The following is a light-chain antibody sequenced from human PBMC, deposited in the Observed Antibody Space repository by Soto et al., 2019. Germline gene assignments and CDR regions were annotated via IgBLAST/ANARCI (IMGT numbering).Light chain of an antibody. J-gene: IGKJ1*01. Sequence: DIQMTQSPSSLSASVGDRVTITRRTSQSISSYLNGYQQKPGKAPQLLVYAASSLQSGVPSRFSGSVSGTDFTLTISRLQPEEFATYYCQQSYSTPRTFGQGTKVDNK. CDR1: QSISSY. V-gene: IGKV1-39*01. CDR3: QQSYSTPRT. CDR2: AAS.